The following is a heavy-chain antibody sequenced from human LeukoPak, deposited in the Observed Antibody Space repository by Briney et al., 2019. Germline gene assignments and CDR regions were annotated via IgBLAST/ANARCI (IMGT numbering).Heavy chain of an antibody. J-gene: IGHJ3*01. CDR2: INWKGVST. Sequence: GGSLRLSCAASRFTFDDYGMSWVRQAPGKGLEWVFSINWKGVSTGYADSVKGRFTISRDNAKNSLYLQMNSLRVEDTALYYCARESYDILTGFLGFDVWGLGTVVTVSS. CDR1: RFTFDDYG. D-gene: IGHD3-9*01. CDR3: ARESYDILTGFLGFDV. V-gene: IGHV3-20*04.